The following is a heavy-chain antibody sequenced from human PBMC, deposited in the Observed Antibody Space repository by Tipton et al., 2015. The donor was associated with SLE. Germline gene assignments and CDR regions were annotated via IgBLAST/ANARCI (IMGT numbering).Heavy chain of an antibody. D-gene: IGHD6-13*01. V-gene: IGHV3-7*01. CDR3: AREGYSSS. Sequence: SLRLSCAASGFTFSSYGMHWVRQAPGKGLEWVANIKQDGSEKYYADSVKGQFTISRDNAKNSLYLQMNSLRAEDTAVYYCAREGYSSSWGQGTLVTVSS. CDR2: IKQDGSEK. CDR1: GFTFSSYG. J-gene: IGHJ4*02.